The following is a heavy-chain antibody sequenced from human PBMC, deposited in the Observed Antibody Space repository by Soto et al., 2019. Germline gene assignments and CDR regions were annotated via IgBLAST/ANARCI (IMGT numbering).Heavy chain of an antibody. CDR3: ARDCTGGGCYPIY. V-gene: IGHV1-18*04. Sequence: QVQLVQSGAEMKKPGASVKVSCKASGYTFASYGLSWVRQAPGQGLEWMGWINVYNGDTNYAQRLQGRVTMTTDTSTSTAYMELRSLRSDDTDVYYCARDCTGGGCYPIYWGQGTLVTVSS. D-gene: IGHD2-8*02. CDR1: GYTFASYG. CDR2: INVYNGDT. J-gene: IGHJ4*02.